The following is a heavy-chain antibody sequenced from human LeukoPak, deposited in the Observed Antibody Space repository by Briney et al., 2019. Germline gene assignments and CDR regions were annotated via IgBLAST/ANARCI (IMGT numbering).Heavy chain of an antibody. CDR3: AKVRDTRDWYKDAFDV. V-gene: IGHV3-23*01. Sequence: PGGSLRLSCAASGFTFSSYAMSWVRQAPGKGLEWVSAITGTGGSTYYVASVKGRFTVSRDNSRNTLYLQMGSLRAEDSAMYYCAKVRDTRDWYKDAFDVWGQGTRVTVSS. D-gene: IGHD6-19*01. CDR1: GFTFSSYA. J-gene: IGHJ3*01. CDR2: ITGTGGST.